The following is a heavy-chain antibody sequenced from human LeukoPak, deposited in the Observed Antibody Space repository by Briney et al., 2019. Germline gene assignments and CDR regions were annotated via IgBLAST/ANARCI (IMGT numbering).Heavy chain of an antibody. CDR2: ISYDGSNK. J-gene: IGHJ4*02. CDR1: GFTFSSYG. D-gene: IGHD3-22*01. V-gene: IGHV3-30*18. Sequence: PGRSLRLSCAASGFTFSSYGMHWVRQAPGKGLEWVAVISYDGSNKYYADSVKGRFTISRDNSKNTLYLQMNSLRAEDTAVYYCAKDKWADSSGYPFDYWGQGTLVTVSS. CDR3: AKDKWADSSGYPFDY.